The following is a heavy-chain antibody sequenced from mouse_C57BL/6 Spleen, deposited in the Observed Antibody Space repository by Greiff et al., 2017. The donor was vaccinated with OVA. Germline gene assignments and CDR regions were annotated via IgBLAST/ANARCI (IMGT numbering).Heavy chain of an antibody. Sequence: EVQLVESGGGLVKPGGSLKLSCAASGFTFSDYGMHWVRQAPEKGLEWVAYISSGSSTIYYADTVKGRFTISRDNAKNTLFLQMTSLRSEDTAMYYCATSNWDNFDYWGQGTTLTVSS. V-gene: IGHV5-17*01. CDR2: ISSGSSTI. J-gene: IGHJ2*01. D-gene: IGHD4-1*01. CDR3: ATSNWDNFDY. CDR1: GFTFSDYG.